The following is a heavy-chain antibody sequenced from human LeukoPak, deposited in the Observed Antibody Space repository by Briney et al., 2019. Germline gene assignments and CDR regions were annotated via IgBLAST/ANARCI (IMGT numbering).Heavy chain of an antibody. CDR2: ISSSSSTI. D-gene: IGHD6-13*01. Sequence: GGSLRLSCAASGFTFSSYSMNWVRQAPGKGLEWVSYISSSSSTIYYADSVKGRFTISRDNAKNSLYLQMNSLRAEDTAVYYCARDSREDLHDAFDIWGQGTMVTVSS. CDR3: ARDSREDLHDAFDI. V-gene: IGHV3-48*01. CDR1: GFTFSSYS. J-gene: IGHJ3*02.